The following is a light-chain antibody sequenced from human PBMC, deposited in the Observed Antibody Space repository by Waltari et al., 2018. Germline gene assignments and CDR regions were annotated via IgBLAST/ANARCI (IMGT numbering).Light chain of an antibody. J-gene: IGKJ2*03. CDR3: QQRSIRPPAYS. V-gene: IGKV3-11*01. CDR1: QSVNNY. CDR2: DAS. Sequence: EIVLTQSPATLCLSLGERVTLSCRASQSVNNYLAWYQQNPGQAPRLLIYDASSRATGIPARFSGNGSGTDFTLTISSLEAEDFAVYYCQQRSIRPPAYSFGQGTRLEIK.